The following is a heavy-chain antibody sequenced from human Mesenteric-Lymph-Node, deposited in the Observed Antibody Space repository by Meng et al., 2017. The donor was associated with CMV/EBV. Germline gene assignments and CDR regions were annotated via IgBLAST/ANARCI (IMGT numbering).Heavy chain of an antibody. CDR1: GFTFSSYA. Sequence: GGSLRLSCAASGFTFSSYAMHWVRQAPGKGLEWVAVISYDGSNKYYADSVKGRFTISRDNSKNTLYLQMNSLRAEDTAVYYCARDQVRDSGYDCLDYWGQGTLVTVSS. CDR3: ARDQVRDSGYDCLDY. CDR2: ISYDGSNK. V-gene: IGHV3-30*04. J-gene: IGHJ4*02. D-gene: IGHD5-12*01.